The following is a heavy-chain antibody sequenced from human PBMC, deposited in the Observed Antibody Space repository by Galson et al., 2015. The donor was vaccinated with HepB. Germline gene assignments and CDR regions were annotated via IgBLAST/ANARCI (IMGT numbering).Heavy chain of an antibody. Sequence: CAASGFTFSSYSMNWVRQAPGKGLEWVSSISSSSSYIYYADSVKGRFTISRDNAKNSLYLQMNSLRAEDTAVYYCARGLYSSSWNDAFDIWGQGTMVTVSS. CDR2: ISSSSSYI. CDR3: ARGLYSSSWNDAFDI. J-gene: IGHJ3*02. D-gene: IGHD6-13*01. V-gene: IGHV3-21*01. CDR1: GFTFSSYS.